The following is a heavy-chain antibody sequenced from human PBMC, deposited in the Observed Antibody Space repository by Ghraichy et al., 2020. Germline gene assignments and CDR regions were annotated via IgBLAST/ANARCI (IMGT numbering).Heavy chain of an antibody. CDR1: GYTFTSYG. CDR3: ARDRYDFWSGYYPYNWFDP. D-gene: IGHD3-3*01. V-gene: IGHV1-18*01. Sequence: ASVKVSCKASGYTFTSYGISWVRQAPGQGLEWMGWISAYNGNTNYAQKLQGRVTMTTDTSTSTAYMELRSLRSDDTAVYYCARDRYDFWSGYYPYNWFDPWGQGTLVTVSS. CDR2: ISAYNGNT. J-gene: IGHJ5*02.